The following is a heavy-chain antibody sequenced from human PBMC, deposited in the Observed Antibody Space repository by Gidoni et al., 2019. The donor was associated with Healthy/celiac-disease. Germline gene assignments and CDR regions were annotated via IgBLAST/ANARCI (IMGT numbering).Heavy chain of an antibody. CDR2: ISSSSSYI. J-gene: IGHJ4*02. CDR3: ARDQAVTTFDY. V-gene: IGHV3-21*01. CDR1: GSTFSSYS. Sequence: EVQLVESGGGLVKPGGSLRRSCAASGSTFSSYSMNWVRQAPGKGLEWVSSISSSSSYIYYADSVKGRFTISRDNAKNSLYLQMNSLRAEDTAVYYCARDQAVTTFDYWGQGTLVTVSS. D-gene: IGHD4-17*01.